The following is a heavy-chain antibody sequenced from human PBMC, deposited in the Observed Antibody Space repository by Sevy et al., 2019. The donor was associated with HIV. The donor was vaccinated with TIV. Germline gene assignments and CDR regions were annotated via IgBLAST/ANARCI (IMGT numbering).Heavy chain of an antibody. CDR2: IKQDGSEK. D-gene: IGHD5-12*01. CDR1: GFTFSSYW. J-gene: IGHJ4*02. Sequence: GGSLRLSCAASGFTFSSYWMNWVRQAPGKGLEWVANIKQDGSEKYYVDSVKGRFTISRDNAKNSLYLQMNSLRAEDTAMYYCAREVEMATTYFDYWGQGTLVTVSS. CDR3: AREVEMATTYFDY. V-gene: IGHV3-7*01.